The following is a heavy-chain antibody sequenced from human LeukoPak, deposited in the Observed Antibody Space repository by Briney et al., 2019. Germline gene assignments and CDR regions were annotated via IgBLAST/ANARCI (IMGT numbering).Heavy chain of an antibody. CDR1: GFIFGNYP. J-gene: IGHJ4*02. V-gene: IGHV3-23*01. D-gene: IGHD4-17*01. CDR3: ASGLTYGDYGRY. CDR2: ISGSSRNT. Sequence: GGSLRLSCAASGFIFGNYPMSWVRQAPGKGLEWVSSISGSSRNTFYADSVKGRFTISRDNSKNTLYLQMSSLRAEDSALYYCASGLTYGDYGRYWARGPRVTVPP.